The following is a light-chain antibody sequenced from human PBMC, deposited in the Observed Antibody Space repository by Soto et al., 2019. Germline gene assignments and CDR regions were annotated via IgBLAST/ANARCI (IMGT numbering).Light chain of an antibody. J-gene: IGKJ1*01. Sequence: EIVLTQSPGTLSLSPGERATLSCRASQSLSSGYVAWYQQKAAQAPRLLIYGASSRATGIQDRFSGSGSGTDFTLTINRLEPEDFAVYYCQQYGSSPRTFGQGTKV. CDR1: QSLSSGY. V-gene: IGKV3-20*01. CDR3: QQYGSSPRT. CDR2: GAS.